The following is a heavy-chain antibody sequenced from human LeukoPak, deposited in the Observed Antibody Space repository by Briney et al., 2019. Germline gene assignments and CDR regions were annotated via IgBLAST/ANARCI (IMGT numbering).Heavy chain of an antibody. Sequence: SQTLSLTCAISGDSVSSISVAWNWIRQSPSRGLDWLGRTYYRSKWYYEYAVSVKSRINISPDTSKNQFSLQLTSVTPEDTAVYYCSLARSEYHYGMDVRGQGTTVTVSS. CDR1: GDSVSSISVA. V-gene: IGHV6-1*01. CDR2: TYYRSKWYY. CDR3: SLARSEYHYGMDV. J-gene: IGHJ6*02.